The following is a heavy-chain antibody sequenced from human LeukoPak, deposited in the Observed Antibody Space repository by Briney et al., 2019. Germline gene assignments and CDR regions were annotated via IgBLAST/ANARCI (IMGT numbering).Heavy chain of an antibody. D-gene: IGHD5-18*01. V-gene: IGHV4-4*07. CDR1: GGSISSYY. CDR3: ARDTDFGYPGPFDY. J-gene: IGHJ4*02. CDR2: IYTSGST. Sequence: SETLSLTCTVSGGSISSYYWSWIRQPAGKGLEWIGRIYTSGSTYYNPSLKSRVTISLDTSKNHFSLKLSSVTAADTAVYYCARDTDFGYPGPFDYWGQGTLVTVSS.